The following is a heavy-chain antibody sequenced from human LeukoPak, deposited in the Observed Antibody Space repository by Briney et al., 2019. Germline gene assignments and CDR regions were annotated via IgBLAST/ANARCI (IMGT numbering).Heavy chain of an antibody. J-gene: IGHJ4*02. CDR1: GGSVATYH. V-gene: IGHV4-59*02. CDR2: IYYSGSI. D-gene: IGHD4-17*01. Sequence: SETLSLTCTVSGGSVATYHWSWIRQPPGKGLEWIGYIYYSGSINYNPSLNSRVTISLDTSKNEFSLKLRSVTAADTAVYYCARYPGASGDSYYFDYWGQGTRVTVSS. CDR3: ARYPGASGDSYYFDY.